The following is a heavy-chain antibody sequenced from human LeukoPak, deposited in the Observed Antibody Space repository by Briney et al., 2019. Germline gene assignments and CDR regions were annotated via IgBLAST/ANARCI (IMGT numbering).Heavy chain of an antibody. D-gene: IGHD6-13*01. CDR3: ARHSSSWYPQRDYFDY. V-gene: IGHV3-7*01. CDR2: IKQDGSEK. J-gene: IGHJ4*02. CDR1: GFTFSNYA. Sequence: PGGSLRLSCAASGFTFSNYAMHWVRQAPGKGLEWVANIKQDGSEKYYVDSVKGRFTISRDNAKNSLYLQMNSLRAEDTAVYYCARHSSSWYPQRDYFDYWGQGTLVTVSS.